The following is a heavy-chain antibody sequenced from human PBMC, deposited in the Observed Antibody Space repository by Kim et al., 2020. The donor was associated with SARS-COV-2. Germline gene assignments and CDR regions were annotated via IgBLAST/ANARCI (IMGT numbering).Heavy chain of an antibody. J-gene: IGHJ2*01. D-gene: IGHD3-3*02. V-gene: IGHV4-34*10. CDR2: VNNGGIP. CDR1: GGYLSGYC. Sequence: SETLSLTCAVSGGYLSGYCWTWVRQAQGKGLEWVGEVNNGGIPSYNPSLKGRVSVSEDSSRNQFSLRLASMSAAAAGFYYCARSLWCSAFYCFDL. CDR3: ARSLWCSAFYCFDL.